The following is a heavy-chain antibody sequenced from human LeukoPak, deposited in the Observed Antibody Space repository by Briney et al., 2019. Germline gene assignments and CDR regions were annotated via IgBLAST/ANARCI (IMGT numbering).Heavy chain of an antibody. V-gene: IGHV3-23*01. CDR1: GFTFSSYA. D-gene: IGHD3-10*01. CDR2: ISGSGGST. J-gene: IGHJ4*02. Sequence: GGSLRLSCAASGFTFSSYAMSWVRQAPGKGLEWVPAISGSGGSTYYADSVKGRFTISRDNSKNTLYLQMNSLRAEDTAVYYCANGGVRSPNYWGQGTLVTVSS. CDR3: ANGGVRSPNY.